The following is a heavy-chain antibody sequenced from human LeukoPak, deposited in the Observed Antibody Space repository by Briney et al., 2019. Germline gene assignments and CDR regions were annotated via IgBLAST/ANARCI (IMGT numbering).Heavy chain of an antibody. CDR3: AREGRGEYFDY. J-gene: IGHJ4*02. Sequence: PGRSLRLSCGASGFTFSSYGMHWVRQAPGKGLEWVAVIWYDGSSKYYADSVKGRFTISRDNSKNTLYLQMNSLRAEDTAVYYCAREGRGEYFDYWGQGTLVTVSS. D-gene: IGHD3-10*01. V-gene: IGHV3-33*01. CDR1: GFTFSSYG. CDR2: IWYDGSSK.